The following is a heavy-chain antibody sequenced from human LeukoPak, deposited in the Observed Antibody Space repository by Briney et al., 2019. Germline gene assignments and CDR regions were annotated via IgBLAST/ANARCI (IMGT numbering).Heavy chain of an antibody. J-gene: IGHJ3*02. Sequence: SETLSLTCTVSGGSISSGGYYWSWIRQHPGQGLEWIGYNYYSGSTYYNPSLKSRVTISVDTSKNQFSLKLSSVTAADTAVYYCARGNYDSSGYYYAHAFDIWGQGTMVTVSS. CDR2: NYYSGST. D-gene: IGHD3-22*01. CDR1: GGSISSGGYY. V-gene: IGHV4-31*03. CDR3: ARGNYDSSGYYYAHAFDI.